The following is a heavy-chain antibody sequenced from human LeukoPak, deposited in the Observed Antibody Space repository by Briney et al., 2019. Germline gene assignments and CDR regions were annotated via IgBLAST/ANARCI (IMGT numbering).Heavy chain of an antibody. Sequence: GGSLRLSCAASGFTFDDYAMHWVRHAPGKGLEWVSGISWNSGSIGYADSVKGRFTISRDNAKNSLYLQMNSLRAEDTALYYCAKDMNGDYNYYYYGMDVWGQGTTVTVSS. D-gene: IGHD4-17*01. CDR2: ISWNSGSI. CDR3: AKDMNGDYNYYYYGMDV. J-gene: IGHJ6*02. CDR1: GFTFDDYA. V-gene: IGHV3-9*01.